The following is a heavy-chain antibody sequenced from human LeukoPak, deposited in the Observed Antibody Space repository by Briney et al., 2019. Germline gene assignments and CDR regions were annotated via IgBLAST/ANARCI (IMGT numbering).Heavy chain of an antibody. J-gene: IGHJ6*02. CDR3: ARYGGGTGFVVVPAAIRFGMDV. CDR2: ISAYNGNT. Sequence: ASVKVSCKASGYTFTSYGISWVRQAPGQGLEWMGWISAYNGNTNYSQKLQGRVTMTTDTSTSTAYMELRSLRSDDTAVYYCARYGGGTGFVVVPAAIRFGMDVWGQGTTVTVSS. D-gene: IGHD2-2*02. V-gene: IGHV1-18*01. CDR1: GYTFTSYG.